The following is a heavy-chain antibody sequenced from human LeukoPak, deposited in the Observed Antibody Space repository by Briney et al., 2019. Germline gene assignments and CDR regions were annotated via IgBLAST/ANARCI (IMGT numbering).Heavy chain of an antibody. D-gene: IGHD5-12*01. CDR1: GYTFTSCD. Sequence: ASVMVSCKASGYTFTSCDINWVRQATGQGLEWMGWMNPNSGNTGYAQKFQGRVTMTRNTSISTAYMELSSLRSEDTAVYYCARGPGPTGWLQLRDYYYGMDVWGQGTTVTVSS. CDR2: MNPNSGNT. J-gene: IGHJ6*02. V-gene: IGHV1-8*01. CDR3: ARGPGPTGWLQLRDYYYGMDV.